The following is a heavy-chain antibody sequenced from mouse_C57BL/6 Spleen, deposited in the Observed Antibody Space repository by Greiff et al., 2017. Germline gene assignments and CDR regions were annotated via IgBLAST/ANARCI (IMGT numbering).Heavy chain of an antibody. CDR2: ISDGGSYT. D-gene: IGHD2-10*01. Sequence: EVQGVESGGGLVKPGGSLKLSCAASGFTFSSYALSWVRQTPETRMEWVATISDGGSYTYYPDNVKGRFTISRDNAKNNLYLQKCQLKAEDTAMYYCARAPTGFDYWGQGTTLTVSS. CDR1: GFTFSSYA. CDR3: ARAPTGFDY. V-gene: IGHV5-4*01. J-gene: IGHJ2*01.